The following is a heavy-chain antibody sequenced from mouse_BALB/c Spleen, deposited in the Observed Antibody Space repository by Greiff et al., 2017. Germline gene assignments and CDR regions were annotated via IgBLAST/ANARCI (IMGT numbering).Heavy chain of an antibody. D-gene: IGHD1-1*01. CDR1: GYTFTDYN. CDR3: ARLANYYGSSYEDY. J-gene: IGHJ2*01. V-gene: IGHV1-18*01. Sequence: EVQLQQSGPELVKPGASVKIPCKASGYTFTDYNMDWVKQSHGKSLEWIGDINPNNGGTIYNQKFKGKATLTVDKSSSTAYMELRSLTSEDTAVYYCARLANYYGSSYEDYWGQGTTLTVSS. CDR2: INPNNGGT.